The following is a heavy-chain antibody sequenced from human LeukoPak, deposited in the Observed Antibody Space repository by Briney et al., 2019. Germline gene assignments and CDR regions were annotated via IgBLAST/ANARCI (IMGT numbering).Heavy chain of an antibody. V-gene: IGHV1-2*02. CDR2: INPNRGGT. D-gene: IGHD5-12*01. J-gene: IGHJ4*02. CDR1: GYTFTDYV. CDR3: ARDHSSGYDSLIFHY. Sequence: RASVKVSCKTSGYTFTDYVIHWVRQAPGQGLEWMGWINPNRGGTNFALKFQGRVTMTRDTSNSTAYMELSRLRSDDTAMYYCARDHSSGYDSLIFHYWGQGTLVTVSS.